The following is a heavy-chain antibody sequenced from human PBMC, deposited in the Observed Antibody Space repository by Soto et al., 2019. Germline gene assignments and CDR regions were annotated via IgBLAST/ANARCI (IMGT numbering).Heavy chain of an antibody. CDR3: AKDPPYGAGYFDY. CDR2: ISGSGGST. CDR1: GFTFSSYA. Sequence: PVGSLRLSCAASGFTFSSYAMSWVRQAPGKGLEWVSTISGSGGSTHYADSVKGRFTISRDNSKNTLYLQMNSLRADDTAVYFCAKDPPYGAGYFDYWGQGTPVTVSS. J-gene: IGHJ4*02. D-gene: IGHD3-10*01. V-gene: IGHV3-23*01.